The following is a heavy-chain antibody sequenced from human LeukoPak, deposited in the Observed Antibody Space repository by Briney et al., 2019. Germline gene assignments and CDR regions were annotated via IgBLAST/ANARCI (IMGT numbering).Heavy chain of an antibody. CDR2: ISYDGSNK. J-gene: IGHJ5*02. CDR1: GFTFSSYA. V-gene: IGHV3-30-3*01. Sequence: GGSLRLSCAASGFTFSSYAMHWVRQAPGKGLEWVAVISYDGSNKYYADSVKGRFTISRDNSKNTLYLQMNSLRAEDTAVYYCASRVITMIVVARNWFDPWGQGTLVTVSS. D-gene: IGHD3-22*01. CDR3: ASRVITMIVVARNWFDP.